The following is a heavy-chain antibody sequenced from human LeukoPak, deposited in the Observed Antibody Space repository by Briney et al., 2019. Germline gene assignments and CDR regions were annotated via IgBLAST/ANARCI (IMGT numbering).Heavy chain of an antibody. D-gene: IGHD6-6*01. CDR1: GFTFSSYG. Sequence: GGSLRLSCAASGFTFSSYGMHWVRQAPGKGLEWVAVIWYDGSNKYYADSVKGRFTISRDNSKNTLYLQMNSLRAEDTAVYYCAKDLIAARGWDYWGQGTLVTVSS. V-gene: IGHV3-33*06. J-gene: IGHJ4*02. CDR2: IWYDGSNK. CDR3: AKDLIAARGWDY.